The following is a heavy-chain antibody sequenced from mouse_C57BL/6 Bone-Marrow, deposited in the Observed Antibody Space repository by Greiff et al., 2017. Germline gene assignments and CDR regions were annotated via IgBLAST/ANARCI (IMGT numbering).Heavy chain of an antibody. CDR1: GYTFTSYG. D-gene: IGHD3-2*02. Sequence: QVQLQQSGAELARPGASVQLSCKASGYTFTSYGISWVKQRTGQGLEWIGEIYPRSGNTYYNEKFKGKATLTADKSSSTAYMELRSLTSEDSAVYFCARETAQARAWFAYWGQGTLVTVSA. CDR2: IYPRSGNT. CDR3: ARETAQARAWFAY. J-gene: IGHJ3*01. V-gene: IGHV1-81*01.